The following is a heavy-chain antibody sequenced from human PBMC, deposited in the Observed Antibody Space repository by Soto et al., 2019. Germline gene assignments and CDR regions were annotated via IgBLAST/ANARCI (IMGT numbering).Heavy chain of an antibody. V-gene: IGHV5-10-1*01. CDR2: IDPSDSYT. J-gene: IGHJ6*02. D-gene: IGHD6-6*01. CDR3: ARHLSSSYYYYGMDV. Sequence: PGESLKISCKGSGYSFTSYWISWVRQVPGKGLEWMGRIDPSDSYTNYSPSFQGHVTISADKSISTAYLQWSSLKASDTAMYYCARHLSSSYYYYGMDVWGQGTTVTVSS. CDR1: GYSFTSYW.